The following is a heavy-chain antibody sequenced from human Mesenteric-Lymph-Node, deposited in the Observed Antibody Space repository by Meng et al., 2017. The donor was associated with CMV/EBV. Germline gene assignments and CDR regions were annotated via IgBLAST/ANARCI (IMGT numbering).Heavy chain of an antibody. D-gene: IGHD5-12*01. V-gene: IGHV3-48*03. Sequence: GGSLRLSCAASGFIFSSYELNWVRQAPGKGLEWVSYISSSGSLIYYTDSVKGRFTISRDNAKNSLYLQMNSLRAEDTGVYYCAKDLMATRENWFDPWGQGTLVTVSS. CDR1: GFIFSSYE. CDR2: ISSSGSLI. J-gene: IGHJ5*02. CDR3: AKDLMATRENWFDP.